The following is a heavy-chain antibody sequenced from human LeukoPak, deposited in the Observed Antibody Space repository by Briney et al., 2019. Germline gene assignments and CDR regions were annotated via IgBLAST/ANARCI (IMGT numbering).Heavy chain of an antibody. D-gene: IGHD2-21*01. V-gene: IGHV5-51*01. CDR1: GYSFDSYW. CDR2: FYPTDSDT. CDR3: ARSLVTHWHFDL. J-gene: IGHJ2*01. Sequence: GESLKISCQGSGYSFDSYWIGWVRQMPGKGLEGIGIFYPTDSDTHYSPSFQGQVTMSADTSINTAYLQWSSLKASDTAIYYCARSLVTHWHFDLWGRGTPVIVSS.